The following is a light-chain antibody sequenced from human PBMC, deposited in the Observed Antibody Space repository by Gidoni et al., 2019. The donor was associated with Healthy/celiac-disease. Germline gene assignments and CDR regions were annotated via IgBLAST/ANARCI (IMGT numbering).Light chain of an antibody. V-gene: IGKV1-33*01. CDR3: QQYDNLYT. CDR2: AAT. J-gene: IGKJ2*01. Sequence: DIQMTQSPSSLSASVGDRVTITCQASQDISNYFNWYQQKPGKAPKLLIYAATNLETGVPSRFSGSGSGTDFTFTISSLQPEDIATYYCQQYDNLYTFGQGTKLEIK. CDR1: QDISNY.